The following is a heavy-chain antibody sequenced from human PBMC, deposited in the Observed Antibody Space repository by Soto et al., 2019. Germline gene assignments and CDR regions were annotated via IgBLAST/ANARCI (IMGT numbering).Heavy chain of an antibody. V-gene: IGHV4-59*01. CDR3: ARAQMVLTRSYFDS. Sequence: SETLSLTCTVSDGSISNFYWSWIRQPPGKGLEWIGYISSSGNTNYNPSLKSRVSISVDTSKNQFSLNLTSVTAADTGVYYCARAQMVLTRSYFDSWGQGTPVTVSS. CDR2: ISSSGNT. J-gene: IGHJ4*02. D-gene: IGHD3-22*01. CDR1: DGSISNFY.